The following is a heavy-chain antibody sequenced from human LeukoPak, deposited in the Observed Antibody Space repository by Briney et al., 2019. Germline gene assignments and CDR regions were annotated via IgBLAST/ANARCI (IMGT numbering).Heavy chain of an antibody. J-gene: IGHJ4*02. CDR1: GNSFSNYA. D-gene: IGHD2-8*01. Sequence: GASVKVSCKTSGNSFSNYAISWVRQAPGQGLEWMGGIIPFFGTANYAQKFQSRVTITADKSTSTAYMELSSLRSEDTAVYYCAREMGVYYFDYWGQGTLVTVSS. CDR3: AREMGVYYFDY. CDR2: IIPFFGTA. V-gene: IGHV1-69*06.